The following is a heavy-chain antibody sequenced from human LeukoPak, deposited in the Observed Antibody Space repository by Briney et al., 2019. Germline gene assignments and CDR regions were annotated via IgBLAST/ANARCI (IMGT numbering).Heavy chain of an antibody. V-gene: IGHV4-34*01. Sequence: SETLSLTCAVYGGSFSGYYWSWIRQPPGKGLEWIGEINDSGSTNYNPSLKSRVTISVDTSKNQFSLKLTSVTAADTAVYYCARGTGYSYGSSYYYMDVWGKGTTVTVSS. J-gene: IGHJ6*03. CDR3: ARGTGYSYGSSYYYMDV. CDR2: INDSGST. CDR1: GGSFSGYY. D-gene: IGHD5-18*01.